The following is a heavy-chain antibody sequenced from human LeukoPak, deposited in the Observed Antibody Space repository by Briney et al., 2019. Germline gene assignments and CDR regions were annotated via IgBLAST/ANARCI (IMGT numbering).Heavy chain of an antibody. J-gene: IGHJ4*02. D-gene: IGHD3-10*01. Sequence: PGGSLRLSCAASGFTFSDYYMSWIRQAPGKGLEWVSYISSSSSYTNYADSVKGRFTISRDNAKNSLYLQMNSLRAEDTAVYYCAGVARVRGVITAFDYWGQGTLVTVSS. CDR3: AGVARVRGVITAFDY. CDR1: GFTFSDYY. V-gene: IGHV3-11*05. CDR2: ISSSSSYT.